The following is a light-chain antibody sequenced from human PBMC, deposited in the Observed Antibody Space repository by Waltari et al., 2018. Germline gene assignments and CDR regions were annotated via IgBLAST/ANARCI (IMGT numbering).Light chain of an antibody. CDR2: KAS. CDR1: QSIRSW. V-gene: IGKV1-5*03. CDR3: QQYNSYLYT. J-gene: IGKJ2*01. Sequence: DIQMTQSPSTLSASVGDRVTITCRASQSIRSWLAWYQQKSGKAPKLLIYKASFLQSGVPSRFSGSGSGTEFTFTISSLQPDDFATYYCQQYNSYLYTFGQGTKLEI.